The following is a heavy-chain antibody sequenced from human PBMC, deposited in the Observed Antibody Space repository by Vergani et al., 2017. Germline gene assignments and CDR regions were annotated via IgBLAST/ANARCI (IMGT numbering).Heavy chain of an antibody. CDR3: ARDPRDKGYYFDY. CDR2: IYSGGST. V-gene: IGHV3-53*01. Sequence: EVQLVESGGGLIQPGGSLRLSCAASGFTVSSNYMSWVRQAPGKGLEWVSVIYSGGSTYYADSVKGRFTISRDNSKNTLYLQMNSLRAEDTAVYYCARDPRDKGYYFDYWGQGTLVTVSS. D-gene: IGHD2-15*01. CDR1: GFTVSSNY. J-gene: IGHJ4*02.